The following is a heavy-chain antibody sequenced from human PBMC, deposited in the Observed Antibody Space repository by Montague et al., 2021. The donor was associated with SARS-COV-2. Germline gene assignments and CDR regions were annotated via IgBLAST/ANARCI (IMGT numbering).Heavy chain of an antibody. V-gene: IGHV4-39*01. CDR1: GGSISSSSYY. CDR2: IYYSGST. Sequence: SETLSLTCTVSGGSISSSSYYWGWIRQPPGKGLEWIGSIYYSGSTHYNPSLKSRVTTSVDPSKNQFSLKLSSVTAADTAVYYCARHGVLWVAGFGTVDPWGQGTLVTVSS. J-gene: IGHJ5*02. CDR3: ARHGVLWVAGFGTVDP. D-gene: IGHD1-1*01.